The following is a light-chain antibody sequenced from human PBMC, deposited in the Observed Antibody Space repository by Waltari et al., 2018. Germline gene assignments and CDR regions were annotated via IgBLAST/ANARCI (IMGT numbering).Light chain of an antibody. CDR3: LQDYNYPWT. J-gene: IGKJ1*01. V-gene: IGKV1-6*02. Sequence: IQMTHPPSSMPASVGDRVTITCRASHGIRNDLGWYQQKPGKAPKLLIYAASSLQSGVPSRFSGSGSGTDFTLTISSLQPEDFATYYCLQDYNYPWTFGQGTKVEIK. CDR2: AAS. CDR1: HGIRND.